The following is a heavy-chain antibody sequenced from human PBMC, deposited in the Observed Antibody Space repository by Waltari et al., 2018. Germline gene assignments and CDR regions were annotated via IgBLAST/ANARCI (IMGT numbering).Heavy chain of an antibody. V-gene: IGHV4-4*07. CDR1: GGSISSYY. CDR3: ARVVAYKVWYFDL. J-gene: IGHJ2*01. D-gene: IGHD2-21*01. CDR2: IYTSGGT. Sequence: QVQLQESGPGLVKPSEPLSLTCTVSGGSISSYYWSCIRQPAGKVLEWIGRIYTSGGTNNNPSSKCLGTMSVDPAKNQFSLTLGSVTAADTAVDYWARVVAYKVWYFDLWGRGTLVTVS.